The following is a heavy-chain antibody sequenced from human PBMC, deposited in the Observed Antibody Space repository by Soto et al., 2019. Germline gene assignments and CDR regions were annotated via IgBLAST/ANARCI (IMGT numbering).Heavy chain of an antibody. V-gene: IGHV5-51*01. J-gene: IGHJ5*02. CDR1: GYSFTTDW. D-gene: IGHD3-3*01. CDR2: IYPGDSRT. Sequence: GYSFTTDWIGLVRQMPGKGPEWMGVIYPGDSRTRYRPPFQVQVTISFDKSISTAYLQWSSLKASETAMYYCATRKFLSTESSPWGQGTLVAVSS. CDR3: ATRKFLSTESSP.